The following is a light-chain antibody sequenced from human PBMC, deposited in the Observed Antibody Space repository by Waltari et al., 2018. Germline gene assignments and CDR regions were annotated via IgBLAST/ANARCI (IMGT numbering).Light chain of an antibody. V-gene: IGLV2-8*01. CDR2: EVS. CDR1: SSHVGGYNH. J-gene: IGLJ1*01. Sequence: QSALTQPPSASGSPGQSATIPSPGTSSHVGGYNHVPWYQQHPGKAPNSMIYEVSKRPSGVPDRFSGSKSGNTASLTVSGLQAEDEADYYCSSYAGSNNLGVFGTGTKVTVL. CDR3: SSYAGSNNLGV.